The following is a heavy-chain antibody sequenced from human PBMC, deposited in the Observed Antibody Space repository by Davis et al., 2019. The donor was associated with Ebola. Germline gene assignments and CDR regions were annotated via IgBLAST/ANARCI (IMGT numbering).Heavy chain of an antibody. Sequence: SETLSLTCTVSGGSISSSSYYWSWIRQPPGKGLEWIGEINHSGSTNYNPSLKSRVTISVDTSKNQFSLKLSSVTAADTAVYYCARARFLRYYYYYYGMDVWGQGTTVTVSS. CDR1: GGSISSSSYY. V-gene: IGHV4-39*07. D-gene: IGHD3-3*01. CDR3: ARARFLRYYYYYYGMDV. CDR2: INHSGST. J-gene: IGHJ6*02.